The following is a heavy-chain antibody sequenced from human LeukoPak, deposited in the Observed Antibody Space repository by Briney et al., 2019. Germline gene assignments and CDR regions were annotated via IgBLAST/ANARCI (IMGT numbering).Heavy chain of an antibody. Sequence: ASVKVSCKASGYTFTSYGISRVRQAPGQGLEWMGWISAYNGNTNYAQKLQGRVTMTTDTSTSTAYMELRSLRSDDTAVYYCARGISGWYLVPPDYWGQGTLVTVSS. V-gene: IGHV1-18*04. J-gene: IGHJ4*02. CDR2: ISAYNGNT. CDR3: ARGISGWYLVPPDY. CDR1: GYTFTSYG. D-gene: IGHD6-19*01.